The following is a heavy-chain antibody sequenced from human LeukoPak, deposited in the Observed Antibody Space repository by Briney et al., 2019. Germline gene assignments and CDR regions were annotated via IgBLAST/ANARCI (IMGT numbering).Heavy chain of an antibody. V-gene: IGHV1-69*04. CDR3: ARDGVSPMVATAGWFDP. D-gene: IGHD5-12*01. CDR2: IIPTLGIA. CDR1: GGTFSSYA. J-gene: IGHJ5*02. Sequence: SSVKVSCKASGGTFSSYAISWVRQAPGQGLEWMGRIIPTLGIANYAQKFQGRVTITADKSTSTAYMELSSLRSEDTAVYYCARDGVSPMVATAGWFDPSGHGTLVTVSS.